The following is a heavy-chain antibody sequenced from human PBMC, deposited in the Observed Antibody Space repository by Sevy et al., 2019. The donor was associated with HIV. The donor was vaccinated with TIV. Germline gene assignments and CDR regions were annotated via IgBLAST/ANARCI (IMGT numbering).Heavy chain of an antibody. J-gene: IGHJ4*02. V-gene: IGHV3-7*01. Sequence: GGSLRLSCAASGFTFSSYWMSWVRQAPGKGLEWVANIKQDGSEKYYVDSVKGRFTISRDNAKNSLYLQMNSLRAEDTAVYYCARDWKMTTVVKVFDYWGLGTLVTVSS. CDR1: GFTFSSYW. CDR2: IKQDGSEK. D-gene: IGHD4-17*01. CDR3: ARDWKMTTVVKVFDY.